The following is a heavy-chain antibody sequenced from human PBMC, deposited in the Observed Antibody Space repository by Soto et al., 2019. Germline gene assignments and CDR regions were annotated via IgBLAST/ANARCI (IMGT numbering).Heavy chain of an antibody. CDR3: ARGYSGSYYNYYGMDV. V-gene: IGHV4-30-2*01. CDR1: GGSISSGGYS. D-gene: IGHD1-26*01. Sequence: QLQLQESGSGLVKPSQTLSLTCAVSGGSISSGGYSWSWIRQPPGKGLEWIGYIYHSGSTYYNPSLKSRVTTSVDRSKNQFSLKLSSVTAADTAVYYCARGYSGSYYNYYGMDVWGQGTTVTVSS. J-gene: IGHJ6*02. CDR2: IYHSGST.